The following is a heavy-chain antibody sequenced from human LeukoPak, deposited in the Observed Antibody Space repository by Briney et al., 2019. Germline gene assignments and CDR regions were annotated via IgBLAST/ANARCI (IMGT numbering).Heavy chain of an antibody. D-gene: IGHD3-10*01. Sequence: ASVKVSCKASGYTFTGYYMHWVRQAPGQGLEWMGWINPNSGGTNYAQKFQGRVTMTRDTSISTAYMELSRLRSDDTAVYYCARGGLGLWFGEFIYFQHWGQGTLVTVSS. CDR1: GYTFTGYY. CDR3: ARGGLGLWFGEFIYFQH. V-gene: IGHV1-2*02. CDR2: INPNSGGT. J-gene: IGHJ1*01.